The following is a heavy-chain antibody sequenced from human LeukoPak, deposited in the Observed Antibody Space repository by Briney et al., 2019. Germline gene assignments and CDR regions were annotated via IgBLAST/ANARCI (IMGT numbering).Heavy chain of an antibody. Sequence: SETLSLTCTVSGVSISSSNSYWGWIRQPPGKGLEWIGSIYYSGSTYYNPSLKSRVTISVDTSKNQFSLKLSSVTAADTAVYYCASSNYYDSSGSLDYWGQGTLVTVSS. D-gene: IGHD3-22*01. CDR3: ASSNYYDSSGSLDY. J-gene: IGHJ4*02. CDR2: IYYSGST. CDR1: GVSISSSNSY. V-gene: IGHV4-39*01.